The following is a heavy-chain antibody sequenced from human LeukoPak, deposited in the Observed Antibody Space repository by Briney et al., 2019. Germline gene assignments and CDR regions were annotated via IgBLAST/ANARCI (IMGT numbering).Heavy chain of an antibody. CDR3: VKDDYCSIPGCVIDALVV. CDR1: GFPFGDFA. D-gene: IGHD4-11*01. J-gene: IGHJ3*01. Sequence: GGSLRLSCAASGFPFGDFAMTWARQVPGGGLQWVSTITRSCQHTYYADSVKGRFTISRDDYKGMLYLQMNSLRAEDTAMYYGVKDDYCSIPGCVIDALVVWGQGTVVTVSS. CDR2: ITRSCQHT. V-gene: IGHV3-23*01.